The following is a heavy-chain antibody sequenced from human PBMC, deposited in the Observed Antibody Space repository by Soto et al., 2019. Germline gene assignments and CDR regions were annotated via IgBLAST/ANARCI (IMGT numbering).Heavy chain of an antibody. Sequence: SETLSLTCSVSGESISNRRFYWAWIRQPPGEGLEWIGSIYHTGNAYYNPSLKSRVTISVVTSKNQFSLKLTSVTAADAALYYCARYFFDSSDYTTNWFDPWGQGTLVTVS. CDR1: GESISNRRFY. V-gene: IGHV4-39*01. CDR3: ARYFFDSSDYTTNWFDP. J-gene: IGHJ5*02. CDR2: IYHTGNA. D-gene: IGHD3-22*01.